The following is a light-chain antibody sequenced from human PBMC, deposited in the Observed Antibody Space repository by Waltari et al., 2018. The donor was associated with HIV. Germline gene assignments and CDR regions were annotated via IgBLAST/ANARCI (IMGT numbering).Light chain of an antibody. V-gene: IGLV2-18*02. J-gene: IGLJ3*02. Sequence: SDVGSYNRVSWYQQPPGTAPKLMISEVTNRPSGVPDRFSGSKSGNTASLTISGLQAEDEADYYCSSYTSSSTWVFGGGTKLTVL. CDR2: EVT. CDR3: SSYTSSSTWV. CDR1: SDVGSYNR.